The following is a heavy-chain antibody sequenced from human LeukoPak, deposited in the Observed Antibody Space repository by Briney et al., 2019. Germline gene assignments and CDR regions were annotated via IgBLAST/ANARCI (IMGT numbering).Heavy chain of an antibody. CDR2: IYHAGST. CDR1: GYSISSGHY. Sequence: SETLSLTCTVSGYSISSGHYWGWIRQSPGKGLEWTGSIYHAGSTFHNPSLKSRVTISVDTSKNQFSLKVNSVTAADTAVYYCARGYNSGWYAYWGQGTLVTVSS. V-gene: IGHV4-38-2*02. CDR3: ARGYNSGWYAY. D-gene: IGHD6-19*01. J-gene: IGHJ4*02.